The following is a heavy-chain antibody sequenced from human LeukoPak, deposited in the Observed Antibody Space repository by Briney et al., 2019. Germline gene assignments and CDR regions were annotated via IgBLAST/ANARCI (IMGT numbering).Heavy chain of an antibody. CDR1: GFTVSSNY. V-gene: IGHV3-53*04. J-gene: IGHJ4*02. CDR3: ARARGGGPYGYFDY. D-gene: IGHD3-16*01. CDR2: IYSGGST. Sequence: GGSLRLSCAASGFTVSSNYMSWVRQAPGKALEGVSVIYSGGSTYYADSVKGRFTISRHNSKNTLYLQMNSLRAEDTAVYYCARARGGGPYGYFDYWGQGTLVTVSS.